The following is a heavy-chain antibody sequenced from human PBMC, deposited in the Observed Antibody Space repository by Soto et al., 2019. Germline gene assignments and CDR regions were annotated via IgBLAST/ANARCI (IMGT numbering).Heavy chain of an antibody. V-gene: IGHV4-31*03. D-gene: IGHD3-10*01. CDR3: AREADSGLLWFGNPDS. J-gene: IGHJ5*01. CDR2: IYYSGST. CDR1: GGSISSGHYY. Sequence: PSETLSLTCTVSGGSISSGHYYWSWIRQHPGKGLEWIGYIYYSGSTYYNPSLKSRVTISVDTSKNTLSLQMDSLTAEDTAVYYCAREADSGLLWFGNPDSWGRGTLVTVSS.